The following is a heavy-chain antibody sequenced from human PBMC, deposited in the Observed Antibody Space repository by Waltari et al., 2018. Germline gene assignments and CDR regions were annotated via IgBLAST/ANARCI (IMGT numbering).Heavy chain of an antibody. Sequence: QVQLVQSGAEVKKPGASVKVSCKASGYTFTSYAMHWVRQAPGQRLEWMGWINAGNGNTKYSQKFQGRVTITRDTSASTAYMELSRLRSDDTAVYYCARDGGSSCFAFDIWGQGTMVTVSS. CDR3: ARDGGSSCFAFDI. CDR2: INAGNGNT. J-gene: IGHJ3*02. CDR1: GYTFTSYA. V-gene: IGHV1-3*01. D-gene: IGHD6-13*01.